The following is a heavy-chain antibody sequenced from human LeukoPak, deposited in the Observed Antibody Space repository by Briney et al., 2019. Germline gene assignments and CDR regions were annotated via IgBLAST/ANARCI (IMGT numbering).Heavy chain of an antibody. D-gene: IGHD6-19*01. Sequence: SETLSLTCTVSGGSIRSSYWSWIRQPPGKGLEWIGYIYYSGSTNYNPSLKSRVTISVDTSKNQFSLELTSVTAADTAVYYCARGNGWYYYWGQGTLVTVSS. CDR1: GGSIRSSY. CDR2: IYYSGST. J-gene: IGHJ4*02. V-gene: IGHV4-59*01. CDR3: ARGNGWYYY.